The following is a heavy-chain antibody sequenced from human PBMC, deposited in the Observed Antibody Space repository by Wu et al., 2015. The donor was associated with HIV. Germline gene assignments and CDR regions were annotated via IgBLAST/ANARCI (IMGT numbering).Heavy chain of an antibody. CDR2: IIPIFGTA. Sequence: QVQLVQSGAEVKKPGSSVKVSCKASGGTFSSYAICWVRQAPGQGLEWMGRIIPIFGTANYAQKFQGRVTITADESTSTAYMELSSLRSEDTAVYYCARGGRITMVRERYFDLWGRGTLVTVSS. CDR3: ARGGRITMVRERYFDL. D-gene: IGHD3-10*01. CDR1: GGTFSSYA. V-gene: IGHV1-69*13. J-gene: IGHJ2*01.